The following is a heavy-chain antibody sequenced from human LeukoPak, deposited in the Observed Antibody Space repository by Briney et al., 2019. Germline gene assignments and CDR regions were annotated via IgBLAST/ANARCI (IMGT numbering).Heavy chain of an antibody. CDR2: IYTSGST. V-gene: IGHV4-59*10. Sequence: SETLSLTCAVYGGSFSGYYWSWIRQPPGKGLEWIGRIYTSGSTNYNPSLKSRVTMSVDTSKNQFSLKLSSVTAADTAVYYCARDEYYYDSSGYSDAFDIWGQGTMVTVSS. D-gene: IGHD3-22*01. J-gene: IGHJ3*02. CDR1: GGSFSGYY. CDR3: ARDEYYYDSSGYSDAFDI.